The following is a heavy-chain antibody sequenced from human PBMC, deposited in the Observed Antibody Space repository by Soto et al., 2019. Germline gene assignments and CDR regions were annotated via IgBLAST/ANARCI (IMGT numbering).Heavy chain of an antibody. CDR2: ISSSGVST. CDR1: GFTFSNYA. Sequence: GGSLRLSCAASGFTFSNYAMGWVRQAPGRGLEWVSSISSSGVSTFYADSVKGRFTISRDNSKNTLYLQLDSLRAEDTAVYYCAKVGYYGSGRCYDTEHIDYWGQGTLVTSPQ. CDR3: AKVGYYGSGRCYDTEHIDY. J-gene: IGHJ4*02. V-gene: IGHV3-23*01. D-gene: IGHD3-10*01.